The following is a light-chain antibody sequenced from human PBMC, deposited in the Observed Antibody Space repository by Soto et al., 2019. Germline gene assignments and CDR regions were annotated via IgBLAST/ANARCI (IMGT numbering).Light chain of an antibody. J-gene: IGKJ1*01. CDR1: QSVSSN. CDR2: DAS. V-gene: IGKV3-15*01. Sequence: EIVMTQSPATLSVSPGERAALSCRASQSVSSNLAWYQQKPGQAPRLLIYDASTRATGIPARFSGSGSRTEFTLTISSLQSEDFAVYYCQQYNNWRTFGQGTKVEIK. CDR3: QQYNNWRT.